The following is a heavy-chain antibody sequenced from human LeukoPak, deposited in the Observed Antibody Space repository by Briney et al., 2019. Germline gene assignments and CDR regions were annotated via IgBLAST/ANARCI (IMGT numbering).Heavy chain of an antibody. D-gene: IGHD6-13*01. CDR2: RSAYNGNT. CDR3: ARDHSSSCQLFDY. CDR1: GYTFTSYD. V-gene: IGHV1-18*01. J-gene: IGHJ4*02. Sequence: ASVKVSCKASGYTFTSYDINWVRQATGQGLEWMGWRSAYNGNTKYAQKLQGRVTMTTDTSTNTAYMELRSLRSDDTAVYYCARDHSSSCQLFDYWGQGTLVTVSS.